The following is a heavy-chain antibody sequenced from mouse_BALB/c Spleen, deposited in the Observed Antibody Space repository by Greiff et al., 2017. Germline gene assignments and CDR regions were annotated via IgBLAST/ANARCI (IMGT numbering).Heavy chain of an antibody. Sequence: EVQLVESGGGLVKPGGSLKLSCAASGFTFSSYTMSWVRQTPEKRLEWVATISSGGSYTYYPDSVKGRFTISRDNAKNTLYLQMSSLKSEDTAMYYCTRGHDYDWFAYWGQGTLVTVSA. CDR1: GFTFSSYT. CDR3: TRGHDYDWFAY. V-gene: IGHV5-6-4*01. D-gene: IGHD2-4*01. J-gene: IGHJ3*01. CDR2: ISSGGSYT.